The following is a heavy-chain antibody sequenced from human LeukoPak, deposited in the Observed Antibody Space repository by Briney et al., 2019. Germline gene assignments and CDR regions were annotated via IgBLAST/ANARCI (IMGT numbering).Heavy chain of an antibody. J-gene: IGHJ4*02. CDR1: GFTFSSYS. CDR3: ASSGSYRFDY. Sequence: GGSLRLSCAASGFTFSSYSMNWVRQAPGKGLEWVSHITASGTAMFYADSVKGRFAISRDNAKNSLYLQMNSLRDEDTAVYYCASSGSYRFDYWGQGTLVTVSS. D-gene: IGHD1-26*01. V-gene: IGHV3-48*02. CDR2: ITASGTAM.